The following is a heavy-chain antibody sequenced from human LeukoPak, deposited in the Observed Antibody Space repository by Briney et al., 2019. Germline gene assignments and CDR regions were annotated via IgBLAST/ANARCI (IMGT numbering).Heavy chain of an antibody. Sequence: EASVKVSCKASGYISTTYGINWVRQAPGQGLEWMGWISAYTGNTNYAQKLQGRVTMTTDTSTNTAYMELRSLRSDDTAVYYCARDLGDCSGGSCYTGGWFDPWGQGTLVTVSS. CDR3: ARDLGDCSGGSCYTGGWFDP. CDR1: GYISTTYG. CDR2: ISAYTGNT. J-gene: IGHJ5*02. D-gene: IGHD2-15*01. V-gene: IGHV1-18*01.